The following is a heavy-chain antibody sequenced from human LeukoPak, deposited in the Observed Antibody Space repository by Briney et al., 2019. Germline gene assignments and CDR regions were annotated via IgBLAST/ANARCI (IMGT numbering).Heavy chain of an antibody. CDR1: GGSVSSGSYY. V-gene: IGHV4-61*01. CDR2: IYHSGST. D-gene: IGHD1-26*01. J-gene: IGHJ4*02. CDR3: ARVVGPTMGVDY. Sequence: SETPSLTCTVSGGSVSSGSYYWSWIRQPPGKGLEWIGYIYHSGSTNYNPSLKSRVTISRDTSKNQFSLKLSSVTAADTAVYYCARVVGPTMGVDYWGQGTLVTVSS.